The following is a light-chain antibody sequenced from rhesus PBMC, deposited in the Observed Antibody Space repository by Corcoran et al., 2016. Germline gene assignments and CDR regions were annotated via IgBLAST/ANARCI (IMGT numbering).Light chain of an antibody. CDR3: MQALEFPYS. V-gene: IGKV2-104*02. CDR2: EVS. CDR1: QSLLDSEDGNTY. J-gene: IGKJ2*01. Sequence: DIVMTQTPLSLPVTPGEPASISCRSSQSLLDSEDGNTYLDWYLQKPGQYPKLLIYEVSNRASGVPDRVSCSGSDTDFTLKISRVEAEDVGVYYCMQALEFPYSFGQGTKVEIK.